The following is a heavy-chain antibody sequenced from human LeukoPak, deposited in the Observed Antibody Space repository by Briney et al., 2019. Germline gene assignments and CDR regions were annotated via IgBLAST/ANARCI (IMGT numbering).Heavy chain of an antibody. V-gene: IGHV4-39*01. CDR1: GGSISSSSYY. CDR2: IYYSGST. Sequence: KSSETLSLTCTVSGGSISSSSYYWGWIRQPPGKGLEWIGSIYYSGSTYYNPSLKSRVTISVDTSKNQFSLKLSSVTAADTAVYYCARVPSAAAGFDYWGRGTLVTVSS. CDR3: ARVPSAAAGFDY. D-gene: IGHD6-13*01. J-gene: IGHJ4*02.